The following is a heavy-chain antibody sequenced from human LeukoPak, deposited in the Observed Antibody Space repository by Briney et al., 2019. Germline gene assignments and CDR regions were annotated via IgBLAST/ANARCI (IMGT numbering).Heavy chain of an antibody. CDR2: ISGSGGST. CDR3: AKDGGSDYYDSSHQLFY. J-gene: IGHJ4*02. D-gene: IGHD3-22*01. Sequence: GGSLRLSCAASGFTFSSYAMSWVRQAPGKGLQWVSAISGSGGSTYYADSVKGRFTISRDNSKNTLYLQMNSLRAEDTAVYYCAKDGGSDYYDSSHQLFYWGQGTLVTVSS. CDR1: GFTFSSYA. V-gene: IGHV3-23*01.